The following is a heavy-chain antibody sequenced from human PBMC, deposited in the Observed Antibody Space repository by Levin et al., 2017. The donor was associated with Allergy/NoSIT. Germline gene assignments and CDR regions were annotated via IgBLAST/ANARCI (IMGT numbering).Heavy chain of an antibody. J-gene: IGHJ6*02. CDR2: INHSGST. D-gene: IGHD3-3*01. V-gene: IGHV4-34*01. Sequence: SETLSLTCAVYGGSFSGYYWSWIRQPPGKGLEWIGEINHSGSTNYNPSLKSRVTISVDTSKNQFSLKLSSVTAADTAVYYCASSQEYYDFWSGSLYYYYGMDVWGQGTTVTVSS. CDR3: ASSQEYYDFWSGSLYYYYGMDV. CDR1: GGSFSGYY.